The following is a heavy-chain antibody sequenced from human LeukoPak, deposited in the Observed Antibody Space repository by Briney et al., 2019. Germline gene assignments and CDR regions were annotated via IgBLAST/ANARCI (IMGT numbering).Heavy chain of an antibody. CDR2: IIPLLNTS. Sequence: SVKVSCKASGGTFRSKAINWVRQAPGQGLEWMGGIIPLLNTSIYAQKFQGRVTIITDESATTADMELNSLRSEDTAVYFCARGFSSSWSYFGDWGQGTLVTVSS. V-gene: IGHV1-69*05. J-gene: IGHJ4*02. CDR3: ARGFSSSWSYFGD. CDR1: GGTFRSKA. D-gene: IGHD6-13*01.